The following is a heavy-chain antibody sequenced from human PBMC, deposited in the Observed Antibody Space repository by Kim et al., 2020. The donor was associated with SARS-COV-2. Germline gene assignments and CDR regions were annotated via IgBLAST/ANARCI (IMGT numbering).Heavy chain of an antibody. J-gene: IGHJ4*02. V-gene: IGHV3-21*01. Sequence: YYADAVQGRFTSSRDNAKNSLYRKMNSLRDEDTAVYYCVRSSSWYKGPFAYGGQGTLVTVSS. CDR3: VRSSSWYKGPFAY. D-gene: IGHD6-13*01.